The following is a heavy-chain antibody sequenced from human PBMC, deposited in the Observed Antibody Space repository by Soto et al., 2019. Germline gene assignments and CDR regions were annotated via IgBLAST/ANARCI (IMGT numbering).Heavy chain of an antibody. Sequence: SETLSLTCPFFWASLGSSPFYWGWIRPPPGKGLEWIGSIYYSGSTYYNPSLQSRVTISVDTSNNHFSLKLSSATAADTAVYYCAAYDILTVYFPQYSFDYWGQGAPVTVSS. CDR3: AAYDILTVYFPQYSFDY. V-gene: IGHV4-39*02. CDR1: WASLGSSPFY. J-gene: IGHJ4*02. D-gene: IGHD3-9*01. CDR2: IYYSGST.